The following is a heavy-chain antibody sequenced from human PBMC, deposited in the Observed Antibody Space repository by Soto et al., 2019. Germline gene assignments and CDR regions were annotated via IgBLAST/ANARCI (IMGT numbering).Heavy chain of an antibody. V-gene: IGHV3-33*01. Sequence: GGPLRLSWAASGFTFISYVMLWVRQAPCKGLEWVAVIWYDGSNKYYADSVKGRFTISRDNSKNTLYLQMNSLRAEDTAVYYCAFAPGPHRPLNYWGQGTLVTAPQ. J-gene: IGHJ4*02. CDR1: GFTFISYV. CDR3: AFAPGPHRPLNY. D-gene: IGHD3-10*01. CDR2: IWYDGSNK.